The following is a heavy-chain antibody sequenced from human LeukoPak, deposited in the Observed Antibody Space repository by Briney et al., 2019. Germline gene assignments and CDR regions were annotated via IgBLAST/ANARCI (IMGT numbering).Heavy chain of an antibody. Sequence: PGGSLRLSCAASGFTFSSYWMSWVRQAPGKGLEWVANIKQDGSEKYYVDSVKGRFTISRDNAKNSLYLQMNSLRAEDTAVYYCARDPPSRGRYYYYYYMDVWGKGTTVTVSS. D-gene: IGHD3-16*01. CDR2: IKQDGSEK. CDR1: GFTFSSYW. CDR3: ARDPPSRGRYYYYYYMDV. V-gene: IGHV3-7*01. J-gene: IGHJ6*03.